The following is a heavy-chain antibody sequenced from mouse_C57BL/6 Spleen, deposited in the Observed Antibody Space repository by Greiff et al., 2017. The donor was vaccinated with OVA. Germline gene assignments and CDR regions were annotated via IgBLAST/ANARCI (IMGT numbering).Heavy chain of an antibody. CDR2: IYPGSGNT. CDR1: GYTFTDYY. D-gene: IGHD1-1*01. CDR3: ARKELLQGEYFDY. V-gene: IGHV1-76*01. J-gene: IGHJ2*01. Sequence: QVQLKEPGAELVRPGASVKLSCKASGYTFTDYYINWVKQRPGQGLEWIARIYPGSGNTYYNEKFKGKATLTAEKSSSTAYMQLSSLTSEDSAVYCFARKELLQGEYFDYWGQGTTLTVSS.